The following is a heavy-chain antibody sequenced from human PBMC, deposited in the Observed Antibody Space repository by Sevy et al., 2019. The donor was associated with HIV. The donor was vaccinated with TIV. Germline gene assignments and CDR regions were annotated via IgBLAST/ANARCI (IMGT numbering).Heavy chain of an antibody. Sequence: GGSLRPSCAASGFTFSSFAMHWVRQAPGKGLEWVAVISYDGSSKYYPDSVKGRFTISRDNAKNTLYLQMNRLRPEDTVVYFCAILGVDCVSTNCYGMRSLSFDFWGQGTLVTVSS. V-gene: IGHV3-30-3*01. D-gene: IGHD2-2*01. J-gene: IGHJ4*02. CDR3: AILGVDCVSTNCYGMRSLSFDF. CDR2: ISYDGSSK. CDR1: GFTFSSFA.